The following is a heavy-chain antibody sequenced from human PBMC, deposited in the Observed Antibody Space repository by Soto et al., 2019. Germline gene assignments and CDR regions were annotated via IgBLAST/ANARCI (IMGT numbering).Heavy chain of an antibody. CDR1: GGCISSNY. Sequence: PSDTLSLTCTVSGGCISSNYWTWIRQTPGKGLEWIGYVYNSGSTNYNPSLKSRVTISEDTSKSQFSLKVNSMTAADTAVYYCARYRREAVAGYTLDNWGQGILVTVSS. V-gene: IGHV4-59*07. J-gene: IGHJ4*02. CDR2: VYNSGST. CDR3: ARYRREAVAGYTLDN. D-gene: IGHD6-13*01.